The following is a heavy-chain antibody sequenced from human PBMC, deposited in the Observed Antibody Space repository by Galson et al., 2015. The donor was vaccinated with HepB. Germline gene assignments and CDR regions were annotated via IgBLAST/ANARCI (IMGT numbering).Heavy chain of an antibody. Sequence: LRLSCAASGFTFSDYYMSWTRQAPGKGLEWVSYISSSSSYTNYADSVKGRFTISRVNAKNSLYLQMNGLRAEDTAVYYCARVAASDYGDHTHFDYWGQGTLVTVSS. J-gene: IGHJ4*02. CDR2: ISSSSSYT. CDR3: ARVAASDYGDHTHFDY. CDR1: GFTFSDYY. D-gene: IGHD4-17*01. V-gene: IGHV3-11*06.